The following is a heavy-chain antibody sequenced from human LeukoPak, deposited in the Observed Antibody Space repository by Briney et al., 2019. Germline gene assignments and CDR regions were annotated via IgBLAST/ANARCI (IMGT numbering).Heavy chain of an antibody. J-gene: IGHJ5*02. V-gene: IGHV1-69*05. CDR3: ARGRRIRWMENWFDP. CDR1: GGTFSSYA. Sequence: SVKVSCKASGGTFSSYAISWVRQAPGQGLEWMGGIIPIFGTANYAQKFQGRVTITTDESTSTAYMELSSLRSDDTAVYYCARGRRIRWMENWFDPWGQGTLVTVSS. CDR2: IIPIFGTA. D-gene: IGHD4-23*01.